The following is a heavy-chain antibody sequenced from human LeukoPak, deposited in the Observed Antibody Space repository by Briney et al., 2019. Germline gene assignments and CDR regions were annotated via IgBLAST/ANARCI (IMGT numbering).Heavy chain of an antibody. CDR1: GYTFTSYY. CDR2: INPSAGGT. CDR3: ITPLPYSAQ. Sequence: ASVKVSCKASGYTFTSYYMHWVRQAPGQGLEWMGIINPSAGGTTYAQKFQGRVTMTRDTSTSTVYMELSSLKTEDTAVYYCITPLPYSAQGGQGTLVTVSS. V-gene: IGHV1-46*01. J-gene: IGHJ4*02. D-gene: IGHD2-21*01.